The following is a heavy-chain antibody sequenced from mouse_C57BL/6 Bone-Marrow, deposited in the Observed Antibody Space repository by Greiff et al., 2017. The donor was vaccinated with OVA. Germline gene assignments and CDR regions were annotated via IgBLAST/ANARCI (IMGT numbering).Heavy chain of an antibody. D-gene: IGHD2-3*01. Sequence: VQLQESGAEVVRPGASVKLSCKASGYTFTDHYINWVKQRPGQGLEWIARIYPGSGYTYYNEKFKGKSTLTAEKSSNTAYMQLSSLTSEDSAADFCARDEGYCLENWGQGTTLTVSS. V-gene: IGHV1-76*01. CDR1: GYTFTDHY. CDR2: IYPGSGYT. J-gene: IGHJ2*01. CDR3: ARDEGYCLEN.